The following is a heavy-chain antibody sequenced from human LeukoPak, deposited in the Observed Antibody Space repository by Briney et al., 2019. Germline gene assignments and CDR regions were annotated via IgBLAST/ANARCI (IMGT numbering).Heavy chain of an antibody. CDR3: ARGGYSSGWYWLYNYYFDY. V-gene: IGHV3-30*03. CDR1: GFTFSSYG. J-gene: IGHJ4*02. Sequence: GRSLRLSCAASGFTFSSYGMHWVRQAPGKGLEWVAVISYDGSNKYCADSVKGRFTISRDNSKNTLYLQMNSLRAEDTAVYYCARGGYSSGWYWLYNYYFDYWGQGTLVTVSS. D-gene: IGHD6-19*01. CDR2: ISYDGSNK.